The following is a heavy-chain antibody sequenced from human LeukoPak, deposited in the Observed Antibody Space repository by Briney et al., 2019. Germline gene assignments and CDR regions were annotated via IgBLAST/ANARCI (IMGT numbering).Heavy chain of an antibody. D-gene: IGHD2/OR15-2a*01. CDR2: ISYDGSNK. CDR3: ASLTVPGNSLTTW. Sequence: RGSPRVFCAGSGFPFSSYGVHLVRQAPGKGLEWVAVISYDGSNKYYADSVKGRFTISRDNSKNTLYLQMNSLRAEDTAVYYCASLTVPGNSLTTWWGQPSLVTVSS. V-gene: IGHV3-33*05. CDR1: GFPFSSYG. J-gene: IGHJ4*02.